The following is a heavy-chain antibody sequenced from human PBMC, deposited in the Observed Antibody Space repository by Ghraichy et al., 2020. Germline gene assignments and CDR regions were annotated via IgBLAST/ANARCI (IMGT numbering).Heavy chain of an antibody. V-gene: IGHV3-30*18. CDR3: AKERDTSGYYSFRGDYYGMDV. J-gene: IGHJ6*02. CDR1: GIACSRYS. D-gene: IGHD3-22*01. Sequence: GGSLRLSGTASGIACSRYSIHRVLQAPGKGQERLAVTSYDGSNKYYADSVKGRFTISRDNSKNTLYLQMNSLRAEDTAVYYCAKERDTSGYYSFRGDYYGMDVWGQGTTFTVSS. CDR2: TSYDGSNK.